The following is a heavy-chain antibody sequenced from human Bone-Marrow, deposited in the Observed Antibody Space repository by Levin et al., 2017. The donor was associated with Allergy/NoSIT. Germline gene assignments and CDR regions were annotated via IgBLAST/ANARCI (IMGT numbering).Heavy chain of an antibody. D-gene: IGHD3-3*01. CDR2: INHSGST. CDR1: GGSFSGYY. J-gene: IGHJ4*02. CDR3: ASGLFLGD. V-gene: IGHV4-34*01. Sequence: SQTLSLTCAVYGGSFSGYYWSWIRQPPGKGLEWIGEINHSGSTNYNPSLKSRVTISVDTSKNQFSLKLSSVTAADTAVYYCASGLFLGDWGQGTLVTVSS.